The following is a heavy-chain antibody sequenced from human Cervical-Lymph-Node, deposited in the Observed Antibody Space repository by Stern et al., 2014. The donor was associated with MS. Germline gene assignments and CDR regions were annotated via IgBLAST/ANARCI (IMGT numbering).Heavy chain of an antibody. CDR3: SIAYYAGIDI. CDR2: INGYSGDS. V-gene: IGHV1-2*06. J-gene: IGHJ3*02. Sequence: QVQLVESGAEVKKPGATVKVSCKASGYNFTGYYMHWVRQAPGQGLEWVGRINGYSGDSNHAQKFQGRVTLTRDTSISTAYMFLSNLRSDDTAMYYCSIAYYAGIDIWGQGTTVTVSS. D-gene: IGHD3-10*01. CDR1: GYNFTGYY.